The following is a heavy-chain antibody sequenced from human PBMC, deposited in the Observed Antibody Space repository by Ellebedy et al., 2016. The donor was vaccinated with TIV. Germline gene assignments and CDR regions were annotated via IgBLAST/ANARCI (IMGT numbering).Heavy chain of an antibody. CDR3: AAEAWWRLDS. CDR1: GFTFSTYW. D-gene: IGHD2-15*01. J-gene: IGHJ4*02. V-gene: IGHV3-7*01. CDR2: INPLGSQK. Sequence: PGGSLRLSCAASGFTFSTYWMTWVRQAPGKGLEWVAKINPLGSQKSYVDSLKGRFTISRDNAENSLFLEINSLRVEDTAVYYCAAEAWWRLDSWGQGTLVTVSS.